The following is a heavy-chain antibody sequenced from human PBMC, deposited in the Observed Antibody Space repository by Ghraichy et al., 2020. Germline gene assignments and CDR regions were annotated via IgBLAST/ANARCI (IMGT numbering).Heavy chain of an antibody. J-gene: IGHJ4*02. CDR3: AREGYLYYFDY. Sequence: LSLTCAASGFTFSSYWMSWVRQAPGKGLEWVANIKQDGSEKYYVDSVKGRFTISRDNAKNSLYLQMNSLRAEDTAVYYCAREGYLYYFDYWGQGTLVTVSS. V-gene: IGHV3-7*01. CDR2: IKQDGSEK. CDR1: GFTFSSYW. D-gene: IGHD5-12*01.